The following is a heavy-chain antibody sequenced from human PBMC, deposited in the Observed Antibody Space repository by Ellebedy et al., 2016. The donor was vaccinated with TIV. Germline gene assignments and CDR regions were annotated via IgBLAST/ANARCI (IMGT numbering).Heavy chain of an antibody. CDR1: RNNFNTYW. Sequence: GESLKISCKGSRNNFNTYWIGWVRQMPGKGLEWMGIAYPDKSEIRYSPSFQGQVTISADKSTSTAYLQWSSLKASDTAMYYCARGSGYYYNSSSYHDCFDIWGQGTMVTVAS. CDR3: ARGSGYYYNSSSYHDCFDI. CDR2: AYPDKSEI. J-gene: IGHJ3*02. V-gene: IGHV5-51*01. D-gene: IGHD3-22*01.